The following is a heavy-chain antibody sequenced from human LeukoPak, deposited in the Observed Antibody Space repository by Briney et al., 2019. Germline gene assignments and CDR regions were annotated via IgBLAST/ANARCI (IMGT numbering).Heavy chain of an antibody. CDR1: GFTFSSYA. V-gene: IGHV3-23*01. CDR3: AKVGSGSLHDAFDI. D-gene: IGHD1-26*01. CDR2: ISGSGGST. Sequence: GGSMRLSCAASGFTFSSYAMSWVRQAPGKGLEWVSAISGSGGSTYYADSVKGWFTISRDNSKNTLYLQVNSLRAEDTAVYYCAKVGSGSLHDAFDIWGQGTMVTVSS. J-gene: IGHJ3*02.